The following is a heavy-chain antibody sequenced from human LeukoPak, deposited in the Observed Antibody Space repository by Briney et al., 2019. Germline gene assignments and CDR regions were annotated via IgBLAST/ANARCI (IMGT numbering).Heavy chain of an antibody. J-gene: IGHJ4*02. CDR2: IKQDGSEK. CDR3: ARDRRGYGTYYFDY. Sequence: GGSLRLSCAASGFTFRSYWMSWVRQAPGKGLEWVANIKQDGSEKYYVDSVKGRFTISRDNAKNSLYLQMNSLRAEDTAVYYCARDRRGYGTYYFDYWGQGTLVTVSS. V-gene: IGHV3-7*04. CDR1: GFTFRSYW. D-gene: IGHD5-18*01.